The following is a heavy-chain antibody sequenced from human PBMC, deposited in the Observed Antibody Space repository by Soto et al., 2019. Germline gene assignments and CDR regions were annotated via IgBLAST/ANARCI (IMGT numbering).Heavy chain of an antibody. CDR1: GFTFSNAW. Sequence: EVQLVESGGGLVKPGGSLRLSCAASGFTFSNAWMSWVRQAPGKGLEWVGRIKSKTDGGTTDYAAPVKGRFTISRDDSKNTLYLQMNSLKTEDTAVYYCTTLLNCSSTSCYNYYYYMDVGGKGTTVTVSS. D-gene: IGHD2-2*02. CDR3: TTLLNCSSTSCYNYYYYMDV. J-gene: IGHJ6*03. V-gene: IGHV3-15*01. CDR2: IKSKTDGGTT.